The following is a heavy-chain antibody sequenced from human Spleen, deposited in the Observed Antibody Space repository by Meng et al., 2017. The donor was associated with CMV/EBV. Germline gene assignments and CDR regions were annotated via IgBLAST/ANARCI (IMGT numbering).Heavy chain of an antibody. V-gene: IGHV5-51*01. CDR1: GYSFTSYW. Sequence: GESLKISCKGSGYSFTSYWIGWVRQMPGKGLEWMGIIYPGDSDTRYSPSFQGQVTISADKSISTAYLQWSSLKASDTAMYYCARALGYCSSTSCPPGLGFDYWGQGTLVTVSS. CDR2: IYPGDSDT. CDR3: ARALGYCSSTSCPPGLGFDY. J-gene: IGHJ4*02. D-gene: IGHD2-2*01.